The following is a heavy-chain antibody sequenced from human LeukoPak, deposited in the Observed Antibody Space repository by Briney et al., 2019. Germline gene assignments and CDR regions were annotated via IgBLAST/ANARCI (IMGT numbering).Heavy chain of an antibody. Sequence: ASVKVSCKTSGYTFSTYGITWVRQAPGQAFQWMGWISAHSGNTKYAENFQCRISLNTDTSATTAYLELRSLKSDDPAVYYCARDLSSGGWTLEFDYWGQGSMVTVAS. CDR2: ISAHSGNT. V-gene: IGHV1-18*01. CDR1: GYTFSTYG. J-gene: IGHJ4*02. CDR3: ARDLSSGGWTLEFDY. D-gene: IGHD1-1*01.